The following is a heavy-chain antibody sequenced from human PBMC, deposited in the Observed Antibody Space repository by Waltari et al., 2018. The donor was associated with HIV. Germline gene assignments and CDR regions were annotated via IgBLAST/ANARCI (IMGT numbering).Heavy chain of an antibody. Sequence: HWVRQAPGKGLVWVSCINSDESSTSYADSVKGRFTISRDHAKNTLYLQMNSLRAEDTAVYYCARDSSSSWYSGYFQHWGQGTLVTVSS. CDR3: ARDSSSSWYSGYFQH. CDR2: INSDESST. V-gene: IGHV3-74*01. J-gene: IGHJ1*01. D-gene: IGHD6-13*01.